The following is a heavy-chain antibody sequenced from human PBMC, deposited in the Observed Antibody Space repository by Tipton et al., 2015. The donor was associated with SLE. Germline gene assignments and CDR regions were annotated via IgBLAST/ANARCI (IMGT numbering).Heavy chain of an antibody. J-gene: IGHJ6*04. Sequence: TLSLTCTVSGGSISSGSYYWSWIRQPAGKGLEWIGHMFTSGSTISNPSLKRRVTISVATSKNQFSLKLTSVTAADTAVYYCARGVTMCGGVGRAGYYYGMDVWGKGPTVTVPP. CDR2: MFTSGST. CDR1: GGSISSGSYY. D-gene: IGHD3-3*01. V-gene: IGHV4-61*09. CDR3: ARGVTMCGGVGRAGYYYGMDV.